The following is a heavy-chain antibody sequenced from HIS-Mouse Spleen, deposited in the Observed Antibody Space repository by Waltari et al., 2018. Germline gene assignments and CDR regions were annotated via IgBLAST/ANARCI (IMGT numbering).Heavy chain of an antibody. J-gene: IGHJ5*02. Sequence: QVQLQDSGPGLVKPSETLSLTCTVPGAPVSSGSYYWSWLRQPPGKGLEWIGYIYYSEGTKDNPSLKSRVTISVDTSKNQFSLKLSSVTAADTAVYYCARLNWNDVWFDPWGQGTLVTVSS. CDR2: IYYSEGT. D-gene: IGHD1-1*01. CDR1: GAPVSSGSYY. V-gene: IGHV4-61*01. CDR3: ARLNWNDVWFDP.